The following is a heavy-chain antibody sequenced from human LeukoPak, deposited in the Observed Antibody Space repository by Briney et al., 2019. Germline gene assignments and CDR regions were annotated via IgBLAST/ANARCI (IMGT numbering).Heavy chain of an antibody. CDR1: GGSFSGYY. D-gene: IGHD3-16*01. CDR3: ARLNGGS. CDR2: INHSGST. J-gene: IGHJ4*02. V-gene: IGHV4-34*01. Sequence: MPSETLSLTCAVYGGSFSGYYWSWIRQPPGKGLEWIGEINHSGSTNYNPSLKSRVTISVDTSKNQFSLKLSSVTAADTAVYYCARLNGGSWGQGTLVTVSS.